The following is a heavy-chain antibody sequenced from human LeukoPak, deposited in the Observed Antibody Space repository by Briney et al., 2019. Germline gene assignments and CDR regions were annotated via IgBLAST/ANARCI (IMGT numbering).Heavy chain of an antibody. Sequence: PGRSLRLSCVASGFTFSSYAMHWVRQAPGKGLEWVAVISYDGSNKYYADSVKGRFTISRDNSKNTLYLQMNSLRAEDTAVYYCARGLGWPGDYWGQGTLVTVSS. V-gene: IGHV3-30*04. D-gene: IGHD2-15*01. CDR3: ARGLGWPGDY. CDR1: GFTFSSYA. J-gene: IGHJ4*02. CDR2: ISYDGSNK.